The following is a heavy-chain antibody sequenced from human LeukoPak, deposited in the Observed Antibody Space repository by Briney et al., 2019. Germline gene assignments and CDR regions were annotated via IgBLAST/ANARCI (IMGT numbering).Heavy chain of an antibody. CDR1: GASISTGGFY. CDR2: IYCTGSV. CDR3: ARDHSYYFGSQTSTLDV. J-gene: IGHJ6*02. D-gene: IGHD3-10*01. V-gene: IGHV4-31*03. Sequence: SETLSLTCTISGASISTGGFYWTWIRQPPGEGLGWIGYIYCTGSVDYNASLKSRLTISLDTSKNRFSLKLNSVTAADTAVYYCARDHSYYFGSQTSTLDVWGQGTAVTVSS.